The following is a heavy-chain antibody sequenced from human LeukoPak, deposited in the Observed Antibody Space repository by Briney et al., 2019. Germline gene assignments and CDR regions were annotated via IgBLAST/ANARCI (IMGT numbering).Heavy chain of an antibody. Sequence: PSETLSLTCAVYGGSFSGYYWSWVRQPPGKGLEWIGEINHSGSTNCNPSLTSRVTISVDTSKNQFSLKLSSVTAADTAVYYCARVRQQLVPAYFDYWGQGTLVTVSS. CDR2: INHSGST. CDR3: ARVRQQLVPAYFDY. CDR1: GGSFSGYY. J-gene: IGHJ4*02. D-gene: IGHD6-13*01. V-gene: IGHV4-34*01.